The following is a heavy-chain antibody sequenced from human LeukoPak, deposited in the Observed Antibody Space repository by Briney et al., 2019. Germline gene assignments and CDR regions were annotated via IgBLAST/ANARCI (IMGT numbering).Heavy chain of an antibody. CDR2: IIPAFNSP. CDR3: ARLQRSSLDPDYYYMDV. D-gene: IGHD6-6*01. CDR1: GGNFKIYA. Sequence: SVKVSCKASGGNFKIYAVSWVRQAPGQGLEWMGGIIPAFNSPNYAQKLQGRVTFTADEPTSTVYMELSSLRSEDTAVYYCARLQRSSLDPDYYYMDVWGNGTTVIVSS. V-gene: IGHV1-69*13. J-gene: IGHJ6*03.